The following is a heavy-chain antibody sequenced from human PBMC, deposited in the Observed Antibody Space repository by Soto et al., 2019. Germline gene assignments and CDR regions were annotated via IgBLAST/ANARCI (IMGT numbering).Heavy chain of an antibody. Sequence: GGSLRLSCAASGFIFSRSAMNWVRQAPGKGLEWVSSISSSSSYIYYADSVKGRFTISRDNAKNSLYLQMNSLRAEDTAVYYCARINGGWGPFSSYPCDYWGQGALVTVSS. J-gene: IGHJ4*02. D-gene: IGHD3-10*01. CDR2: ISSSSSYI. V-gene: IGHV3-21*01. CDR3: ARINGGWGPFSSYPCDY. CDR1: GFIFSRSA.